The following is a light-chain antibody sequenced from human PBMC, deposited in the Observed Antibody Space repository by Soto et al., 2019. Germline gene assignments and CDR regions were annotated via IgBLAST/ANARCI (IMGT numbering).Light chain of an antibody. Sequence: DKLMSQSPATLSVSPGERVTLSCRASQNIHNHMSWFLQKPGQTPRLLIYDAIIRAPDVPARFSGSWSGTDFTLTISRLEPEDFAVYYCQQYGSSGTFGQGTKVDNK. J-gene: IGKJ1*01. V-gene: IGKV3-15*01. CDR2: DAI. CDR3: QQYGSSGT. CDR1: QNIHNH.